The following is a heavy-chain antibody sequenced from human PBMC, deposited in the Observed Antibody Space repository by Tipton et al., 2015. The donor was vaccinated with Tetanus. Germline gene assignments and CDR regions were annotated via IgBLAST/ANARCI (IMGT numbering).Heavy chain of an antibody. Sequence: SLRLSCAASGFTLNNAWPSWVRQAPGKGLEWIGRIRSKSYGGTTEYPGSVKGRFTISRDDSKSVAYLQMNSLKTEDTAVYYCSRDPNVDVVVVEPYDAFDIWGQGTMVTVSS. CDR3: SRDPNVDVVVVEPYDAFDI. CDR2: IRSKSYGGTT. J-gene: IGHJ3*02. V-gene: IGHV3-15*01. D-gene: IGHD2-15*01. CDR1: GFTLNNAW.